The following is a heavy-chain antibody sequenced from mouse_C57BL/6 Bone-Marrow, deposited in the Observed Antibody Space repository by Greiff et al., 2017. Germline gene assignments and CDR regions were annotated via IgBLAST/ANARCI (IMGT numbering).Heavy chain of an antibody. J-gene: IGHJ3*01. CDR2: ISDGGSYT. Sequence: EVQVVESGGGLVKPGGSLKLSCAASGFTFSSYAMSWVRQTPEKRLEWVATISDGGSYTYYPDNVKGRFTISRDNAKNNLYLQMSHLKSEDTAMYYCARCYGNLFADWGQGTLVTVSA. CDR3: ARCYGNLFAD. CDR1: GFTFSSYA. V-gene: IGHV5-4*01. D-gene: IGHD2-1*01.